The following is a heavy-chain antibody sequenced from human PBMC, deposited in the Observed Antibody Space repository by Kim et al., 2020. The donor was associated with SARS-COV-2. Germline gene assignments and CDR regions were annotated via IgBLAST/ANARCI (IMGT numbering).Heavy chain of an antibody. V-gene: IGHV4-59*13. CDR1: GGSISSYY. J-gene: IGHJ4*02. Sequence: SETLSLTCTVSGGSISSYYWSWIRQPPGKGLEWIGYIYYSGSTNYNPSLKSRVTISVDTSKNQFSLKLSSVTAADTAVYYCASLGAALDYWGQGTLVTVSS. CDR3: ASLGAALDY. CDR2: IYYSGST. D-gene: IGHD3-16*01.